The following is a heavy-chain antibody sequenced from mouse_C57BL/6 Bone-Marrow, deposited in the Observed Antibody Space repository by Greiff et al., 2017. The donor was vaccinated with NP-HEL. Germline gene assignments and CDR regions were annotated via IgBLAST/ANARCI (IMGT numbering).Heavy chain of an antibody. V-gene: IGHV2-2*01. CDR2: IWSGGST. Sequence: VQLQQSGPGLVQPSQSLSITCTVSGFSLTSYGVHWVRQSPGKGLEWLGVIWSGGSTDYNAAFISRLSISKDNSKSQVFFKMNSLQADDTAIYYCARGKVTTVYYAMDYWGQGTSVTVSS. D-gene: IGHD2-2*01. CDR1: GFSLTSYG. CDR3: ARGKVTTVYYAMDY. J-gene: IGHJ4*01.